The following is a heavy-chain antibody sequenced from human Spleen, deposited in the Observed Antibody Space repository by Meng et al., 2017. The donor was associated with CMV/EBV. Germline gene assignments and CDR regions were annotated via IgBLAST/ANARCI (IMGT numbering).Heavy chain of an antibody. J-gene: IGHJ4*02. CDR1: GGSFSSYA. CDR2: IIPIFYSP. Sequence: KASGGSFSSYAIFWVRPAPGQGLECVGGIIPIFYSPNYSQKFQGRVTITTDESTSTAYMEVTSLRSEDTAVYYCAATSWDGNSYYFDYWGQGTLVTVSS. CDR3: AATSWDGNSYYFDY. V-gene: IGHV1-69*05. D-gene: IGHD4-23*01.